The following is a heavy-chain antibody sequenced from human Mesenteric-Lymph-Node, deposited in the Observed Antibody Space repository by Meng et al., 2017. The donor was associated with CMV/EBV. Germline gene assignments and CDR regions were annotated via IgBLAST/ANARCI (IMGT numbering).Heavy chain of an antibody. CDR2: IYSGGST. CDR1: GFTGSNNY. J-gene: IGHJ5*02. CDR3: ARDPGSSSPP. V-gene: IGHV3-53*01. Sequence: GESLKISCAASGFTGSNNYMSWVRQAPGKGLEWVSVIYSGGSTYYADSVKGRFIISRDSSKNMLYLQMSSLRAEDTAVYYCARDPGSSSPPWGQGTLVTVSS. D-gene: IGHD6-6*01.